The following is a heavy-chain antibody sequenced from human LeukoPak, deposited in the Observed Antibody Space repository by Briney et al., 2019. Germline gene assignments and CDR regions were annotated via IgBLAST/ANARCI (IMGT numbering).Heavy chain of an antibody. CDR3: ARDEHDAFDI. Sequence: PGGSLRLSCAASGFTFSSYWMHWVRQAPGKGLVWVSRITSDGRSTSYADSVKGRFTISRDNAKNSLYLQMNSLRAEDTAVYYCARDEHDAFDIWGQGTMVTVSS. CDR1: GFTFSSYW. CDR2: ITSDGRST. V-gene: IGHV3-74*01. J-gene: IGHJ3*02.